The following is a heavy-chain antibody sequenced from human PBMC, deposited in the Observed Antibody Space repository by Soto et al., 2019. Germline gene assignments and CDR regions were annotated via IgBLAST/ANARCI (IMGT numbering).Heavy chain of an antibody. CDR1: GFTFSDYY. V-gene: IGHV3-11*01. D-gene: IGHD3-3*01. CDR2: ISSSGSTI. J-gene: IGHJ4*02. CDR3: ARHQYDFWSGSPFDY. Sequence: LSLTCAASGFTFSDYYMSWIRQAPGKGLEWVSYISSSGSTIYYADSVKGRFTISRDNAKNSLYLQMNSLRAEDTAVYYCARHQYDFWSGSPFDYWGQGTLVTVSS.